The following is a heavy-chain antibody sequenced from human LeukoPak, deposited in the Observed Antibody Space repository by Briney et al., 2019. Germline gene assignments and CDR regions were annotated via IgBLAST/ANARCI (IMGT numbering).Heavy chain of an antibody. CDR1: GFTFSSYG. D-gene: IGHD3-10*01. CDR3: ARVYYYTSGSRWGDYFDY. J-gene: IGHJ4*02. Sequence: QSGGSLRLSCAASGFTFSSYGMHWVRQAPGKGLEWVAFIRYDGSNKYYADSVKGRFTISRDDSKNTLYLQMNSLRAEDTAVYYCARVYYYTSGSRWGDYFDYWGQGTLVTVSS. CDR2: IRYDGSNK. V-gene: IGHV3-30*02.